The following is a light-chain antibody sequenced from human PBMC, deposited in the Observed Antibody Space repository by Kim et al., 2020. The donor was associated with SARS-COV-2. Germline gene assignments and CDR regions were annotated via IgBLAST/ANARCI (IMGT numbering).Light chain of an antibody. J-gene: IGKJ3*01. CDR1: QSVSSSY. CDR3: QQYGSSPT. V-gene: IGKV3-20*01. Sequence: FSPGERATLSCRASQSVSSSYLAWYQQKPGQAPRLLIYGASSRATGIPDRFSGSGSGTDFTLTISRLEPEDFAVYYCQQYGSSPTFGPGTKVDIK. CDR2: GAS.